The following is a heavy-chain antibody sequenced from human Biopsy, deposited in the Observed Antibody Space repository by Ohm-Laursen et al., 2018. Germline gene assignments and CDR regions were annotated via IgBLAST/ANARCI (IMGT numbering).Heavy chain of an antibody. CDR1: GGTFSSYA. CDR3: ATKLTGYFHH. CDR2: IIPIFETI. V-gene: IGHV1-69*13. J-gene: IGHJ1*01. Sequence: GASVKVSCKASGGTFSSYAISWVRQAPGQGPEWMGGIIPIFETIDYAPKFQDRVTITADESTRTATMELRSLRSDDTAVYYCATKLTGYFHHWGQGTLVIVSS. D-gene: IGHD3-9*01.